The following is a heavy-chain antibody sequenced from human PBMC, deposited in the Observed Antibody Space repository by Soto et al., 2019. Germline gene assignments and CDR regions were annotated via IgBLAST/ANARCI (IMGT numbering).Heavy chain of an antibody. Sequence: GGSLRLSCAASGFTFSSYAMSWVRQAPGKGLEWVSAISGSGGSTYYADSVKGRFTISRDNSKNTLYLQMNSLRAEDTAVYYCAIDQESYETLPFDYWCQGTLVTVSS. J-gene: IGHJ4*02. CDR2: ISGSGGST. D-gene: IGHD1-26*01. CDR3: AIDQESYETLPFDY. CDR1: GFTFSSYA. V-gene: IGHV3-23*01.